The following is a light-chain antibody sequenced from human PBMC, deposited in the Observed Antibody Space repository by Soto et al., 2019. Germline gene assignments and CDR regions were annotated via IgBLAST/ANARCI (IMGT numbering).Light chain of an antibody. CDR2: DAS. CDR1: QSVSNY. J-gene: IGKJ4*01. V-gene: IGKV3-11*01. Sequence: EIVLTQSPATLSLSPGERATLSCRASQSVSNYLAWFQQKPGQAPRLLIYDASNRATGIPARFSGSGSGTDFPLTIRGLVPEDFAVYHCQQRSSWPLLTFGGGTKVEI. CDR3: QQRSSWPLLT.